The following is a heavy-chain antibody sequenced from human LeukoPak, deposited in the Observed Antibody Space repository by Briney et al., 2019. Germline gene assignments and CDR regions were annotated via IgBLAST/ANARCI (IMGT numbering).Heavy chain of an antibody. V-gene: IGHV5-51*01. J-gene: IGHJ2*01. CDR2: IYPGDSDT. CDR1: GYNFTSYW. D-gene: IGHD4-11*01. Sequence: GESLKISCKVSGYNFTSYWIVWVRQMPGKGLELMGIIYPGDSDTRYSPSFQGQVIISVDKSISTAYLQWSSLKASYTAMYYCARLYSNYGFRSGYFDLWGRGTLVTVSS. CDR3: ARLYSNYGFRSGYFDL.